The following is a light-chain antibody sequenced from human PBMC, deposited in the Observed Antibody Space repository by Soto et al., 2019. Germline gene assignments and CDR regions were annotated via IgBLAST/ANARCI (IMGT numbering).Light chain of an antibody. CDR3: QQFNNYPT. V-gene: IGKV1D-13*01. J-gene: IGKJ5*01. CDR2: DAS. Sequence: AIQLTQSPSSLSASVGDRVTITCRASQGISSALAWYQQKPGKAPKLLIYDASSLESGVPSRFSGSGSGTDFTLTISSLQPEDFATYYCQQFNNYPTIGQGTRLEIK. CDR1: QGISSA.